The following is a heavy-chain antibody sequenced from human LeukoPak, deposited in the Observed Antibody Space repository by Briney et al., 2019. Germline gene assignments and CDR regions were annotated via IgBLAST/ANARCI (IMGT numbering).Heavy chain of an antibody. CDR3: ASHSSAYYYDSSGYYYPHAFDI. CDR2: ISSSGSTI. Sequence: PGGSLRLSCAASGFTFSDYYMSWIRQAPGKGLEWVSYISSSGSTIYYADSVKGRFTISRDNAKNSLYLQMSSLRSEDTAVYYCASHSSAYYYDSSGYYYPHAFDIWGQGTMVTVSS. J-gene: IGHJ3*02. CDR1: GFTFSDYY. V-gene: IGHV3-11*01. D-gene: IGHD3-22*01.